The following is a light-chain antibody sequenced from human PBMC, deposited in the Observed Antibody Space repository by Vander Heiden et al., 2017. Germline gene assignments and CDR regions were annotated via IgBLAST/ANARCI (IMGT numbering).Light chain of an antibody. CDR1: QSILYSSNNKNY. CDR3: QQYLTTPLT. J-gene: IGKJ4*01. V-gene: IGKV4-1*01. Sequence: DIVMTQSPDSLAVSLGERATINCKSSQSILYSSNNKNYLAWYQQKSGQPPKVLIYWASTRESGVPDRFSGSGSGTDFSLTISSLQAEDVAVYYCQQYLTTPLTFGGGTKVEIK. CDR2: WAS.